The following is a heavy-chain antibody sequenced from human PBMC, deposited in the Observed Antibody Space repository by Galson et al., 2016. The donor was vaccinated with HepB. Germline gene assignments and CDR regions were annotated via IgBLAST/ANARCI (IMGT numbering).Heavy chain of an antibody. J-gene: IGHJ5*02. Sequence: SETLSLTCAVSGGSISSSNWWSWVRQPPGKGLEWIGEIYHSGTTNYNPSLKSRVSISVDKSKNQFSLKLSSVTAADTAVYYCASRAWTVTWFDPWGQGTLVTVSS. CDR3: ASRAWTVTWFDP. CDR1: GGSISSSNW. D-gene: IGHD4-17*01. CDR2: IYHSGTT. V-gene: IGHV4-4*02.